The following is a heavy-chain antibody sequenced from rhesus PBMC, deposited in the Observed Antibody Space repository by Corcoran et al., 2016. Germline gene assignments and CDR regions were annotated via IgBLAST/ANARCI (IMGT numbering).Heavy chain of an antibody. Sequence: QVQLQESGPGLVKPSETLSLTCAVSGGSISSTYWHWILQPPGTGPEWIGRIAGSGVSTDYNPALKSRVTISTDTSKNQCSLKLSSVTAEDTAVYYCARERDSGYSLGNLFDYWGQGVLVTVSS. D-gene: IGHD5-24*01. CDR2: IAGSGVST. CDR3: ARERDSGYSLGNLFDY. CDR1: GGSISSTY. V-gene: IGHV4-160*01. J-gene: IGHJ4*01.